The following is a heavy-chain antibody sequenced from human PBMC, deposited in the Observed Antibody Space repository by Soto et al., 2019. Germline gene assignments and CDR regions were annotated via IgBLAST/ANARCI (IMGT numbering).Heavy chain of an antibody. CDR2: IKQDGSEK. CDR3: AREDWFS. V-gene: IGHV3-7*01. D-gene: IGHD3-9*01. Sequence: GGSLRLSCAASGFTFSSHWMTWVRQAPGKGLERVAIIKQDGSEKYYVDSVKGRFTISRDNAENSLFLQMNSLRADDTAVYYCAREDWFSWGQGTLVTVS. CDR1: GFTFSSHW. J-gene: IGHJ5*02.